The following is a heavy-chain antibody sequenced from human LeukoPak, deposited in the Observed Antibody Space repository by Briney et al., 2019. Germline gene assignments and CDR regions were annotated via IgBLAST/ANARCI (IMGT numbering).Heavy chain of an antibody. J-gene: IGHJ5*02. Sequence: GESPKISCKGSGCIINYYWIGWVRQMPGKGLEWMRTIYPADSDIRYSPSFQGQVTISADKSISTAYLQWSSLKASDTAMYYCARQEYCSGGSCYTWFDPWGQGTLVTVSS. D-gene: IGHD2-15*01. V-gene: IGHV5-51*01. CDR2: IYPADSDI. CDR3: ARQEYCSGGSCYTWFDP. CDR1: GCIINYYW.